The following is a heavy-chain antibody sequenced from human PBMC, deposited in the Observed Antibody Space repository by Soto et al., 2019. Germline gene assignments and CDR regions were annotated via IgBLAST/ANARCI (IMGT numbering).Heavy chain of an antibody. Sequence: QVQLQESGPGLVKPSETLSLTCDVSGDSISSPTWWTWVRQPPGKGLEWIGEVYHSGSTNYNSSLKSPVTISVDKSKNQFSLRLTSVTAADTAVYYCATRAPIDGDPYWGQGTLVTVS. CDR2: VYHSGST. D-gene: IGHD4-17*01. J-gene: IGHJ4*02. CDR1: GDSISSPTW. CDR3: ATRAPIDGDPY. V-gene: IGHV4-4*02.